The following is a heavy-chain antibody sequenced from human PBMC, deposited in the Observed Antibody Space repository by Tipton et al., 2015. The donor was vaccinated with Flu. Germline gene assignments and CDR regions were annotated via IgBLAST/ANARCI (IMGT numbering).Heavy chain of an antibody. CDR2: IYDSGNT. CDR1: GGSMSRNY. D-gene: IGHD3-22*01. J-gene: IGHJ4*02. CDR3: ARRYYDSSGPLDY. V-gene: IGHV4-59*01. Sequence: TLSLTCTVSGGSMSRNYWSWIRQPPGKGLEWIGFIYDSGNTNYNPSLKGRVTISVDTSKNQFSLKLSSVTAADTAVYYCARRYYDSSGPLDYWGQGTLVTVSS.